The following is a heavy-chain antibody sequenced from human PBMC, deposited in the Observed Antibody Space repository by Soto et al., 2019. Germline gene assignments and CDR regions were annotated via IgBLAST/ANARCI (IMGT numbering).Heavy chain of an antibody. CDR3: AKPPPFDP. CDR1: GFTFSSYT. V-gene: IGHV3-23*01. Sequence: VPLLESGGGLVQPGGSLRLSCAASGFTFSSYTMTWVRRAPGKGLEWVSAISVSGDSTYYADSVKGRFTISRDNSKNTLYLQMNSLRAEDTAVYYCAKPPPFDPWGQGTLVTVSS. J-gene: IGHJ5*02. CDR2: ISVSGDST.